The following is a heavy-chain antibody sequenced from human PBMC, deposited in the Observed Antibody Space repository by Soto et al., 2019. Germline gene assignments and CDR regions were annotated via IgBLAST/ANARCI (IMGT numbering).Heavy chain of an antibody. D-gene: IGHD2-15*01. CDR2: ISGGGTGA. V-gene: IGHV3-23*01. CDR1: GFTFSDHA. CDR3: AIDLWWLTH. J-gene: IGHJ4*02. Sequence: EVQLLESGGGLVQPGGSLRLSCTASGFTFSDHAMTWVRQAPGKGLEWLSGISGGGTGAYYADSVKGRFTVSRDNSNNTVFLQMDSLRVEDTAVYYCAIDLWWLTHWGQGTLVTVSS.